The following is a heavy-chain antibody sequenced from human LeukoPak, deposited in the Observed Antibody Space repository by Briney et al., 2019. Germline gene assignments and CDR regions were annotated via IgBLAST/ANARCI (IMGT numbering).Heavy chain of an antibody. CDR2: ISAYNGNT. D-gene: IGHD2-2*01. Sequence: ASVKVSCKASGYTFTSYGISGVRQAPGQGLEWMGWISAYNGNTNYAQKLQGRVTMTTDTSTSTAYMELRSLRSDDTAVYYCARDPFVVVPAAISYYYYGMDVWGKGTTVTVSS. CDR1: GYTFTSYG. V-gene: IGHV1-18*04. CDR3: ARDPFVVVPAAISYYYYGMDV. J-gene: IGHJ6*04.